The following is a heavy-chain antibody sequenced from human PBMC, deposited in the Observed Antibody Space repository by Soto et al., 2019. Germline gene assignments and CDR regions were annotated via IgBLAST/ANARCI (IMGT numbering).Heavy chain of an antibody. V-gene: IGHV4-4*07. CDR3: KRIRIERGYNWFDP. J-gene: IGHJ5*02. CDR1: GGSISSYY. D-gene: IGHD3-3*02. CDR2: IFTSGST. Sequence: PSETLSLTCTVSGGSISSYYLSWIRQPAGKGLEWIVRIFTSGSTNYNPSLKGRVTMSIDTAKNQFSLKLSSVTAADTAMYYCKRIRIERGYNWFDPWGQGTQVTVS.